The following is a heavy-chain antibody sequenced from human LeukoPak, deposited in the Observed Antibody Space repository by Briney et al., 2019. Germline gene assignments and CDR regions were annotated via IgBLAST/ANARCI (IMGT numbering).Heavy chain of an antibody. Sequence: ASVKVSCKASGGTFSSYAISWVRQAPGQGLEWMGRIIPIFGTANYAQKFQGRVTITTDESTSTAYMELSSLRSEDTAVYYCAREGTPSSLYYFDYWGQGTLVTVSS. CDR1: GGTFSSYA. CDR2: IIPIFGTA. CDR3: AREGTPSSLYYFDY. V-gene: IGHV1-69*05. J-gene: IGHJ4*02.